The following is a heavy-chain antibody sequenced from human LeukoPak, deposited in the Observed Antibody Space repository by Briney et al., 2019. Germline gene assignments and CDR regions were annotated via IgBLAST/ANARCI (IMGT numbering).Heavy chain of an antibody. Sequence: SETLSLTCTVSGGSISSSSYYWGWIRQPPGKGLEWIGSIYYSGSTYYNPSLKSRVTLSVDTSKNQFSLKLSSVTAADTAVYYCARHFAELVVIAIGRWFDPWGQGTLVTVSS. J-gene: IGHJ5*02. D-gene: IGHD2-21*01. CDR1: GGSISSSSYY. CDR2: IYYSGST. V-gene: IGHV4-39*01. CDR3: ARHFAELVVIAIGRWFDP.